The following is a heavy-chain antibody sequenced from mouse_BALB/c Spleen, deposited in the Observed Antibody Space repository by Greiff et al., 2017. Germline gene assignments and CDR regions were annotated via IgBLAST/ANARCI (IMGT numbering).Heavy chain of an antibody. CDR1: GYSITSGYY. D-gene: IGHD2-10*02. CDR3: ARRGMYDFDV. V-gene: IGHV3-6*02. Sequence: EVKLMESGPGLVKPSQSLSLTCSVTGYSITSGYYWNWIRQFPGNKLEWMGYISYDGSNNYNPSLKNRISITRDTSKNQFFLKLNSVTTEDTATYYCARRGMYDFDVWGAGTTVTVSS. J-gene: IGHJ1*01. CDR2: ISYDGSN.